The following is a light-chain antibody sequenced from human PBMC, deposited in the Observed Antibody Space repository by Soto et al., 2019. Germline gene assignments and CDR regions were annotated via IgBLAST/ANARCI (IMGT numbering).Light chain of an antibody. Sequence: QSALTQPASVAGSPGQSITISCTGTSSDVGGYIYVSWYQQHPGRAPKLMIYEVSNRPSGVSNRFSGSKSGNTASLTISGLQAEEEADYYCSSYTSRSTVVFGGGTKVTVL. CDR3: SSYTSRSTVV. J-gene: IGLJ2*01. CDR2: EVS. CDR1: SSDVGGYIY. V-gene: IGLV2-14*01.